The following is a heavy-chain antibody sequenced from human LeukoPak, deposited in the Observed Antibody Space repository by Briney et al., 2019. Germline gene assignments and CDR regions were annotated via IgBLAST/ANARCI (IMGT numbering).Heavy chain of an antibody. D-gene: IGHD4-17*01. CDR1: GGSFSGYY. J-gene: IGHJ5*02. Sequence: SETLSLTCAVYGGSFSGYYWSWIRQPPGKGLEWIGYIYYSGSTNYNPSLKSRVTISVDTSKNQFSLKLSPVTAADTAVYYCARALLRPWFDPWGQGTLVTVSS. CDR2: IYYSGST. V-gene: IGHV4-59*01. CDR3: ARALLRPWFDP.